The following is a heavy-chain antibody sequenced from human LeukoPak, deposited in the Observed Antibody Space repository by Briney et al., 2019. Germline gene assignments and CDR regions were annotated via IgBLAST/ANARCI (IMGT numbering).Heavy chain of an antibody. Sequence: GGSLRLSCAASGFTVSSNYMSWVRQAPGKGLEWVSVIYSGGSTYYADSVKGRFTISRDNSKNTLYLQMNSLRAEDTAVYYCARAVLLWFGDLQDSWFDPWGQGTLVTVSS. CDR2: IYSGGST. CDR1: GFTVSSNY. CDR3: ARAVLLWFGDLQDSWFDP. V-gene: IGHV3-66*01. J-gene: IGHJ5*02. D-gene: IGHD3-10*01.